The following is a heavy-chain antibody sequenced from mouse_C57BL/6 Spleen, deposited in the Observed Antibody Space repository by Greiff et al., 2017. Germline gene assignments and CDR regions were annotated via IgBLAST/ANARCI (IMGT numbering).Heavy chain of an antibody. D-gene: IGHD1-1*01. CDR1: GYSITSGYY. CDR2: ISYDGSN. Sequence: EVQVVESGPGLVKPSQSLSLTCSVTGYSITSGYYWNWIRQFPGNKLEWMGYISYDGSNNYNPSLKNRISITRDTSKNQFFLKLNSVTTEDTATYYCARGGYYEGFDYWGQGTTLTVSS. CDR3: ARGGYYEGFDY. V-gene: IGHV3-6*01. J-gene: IGHJ2*01.